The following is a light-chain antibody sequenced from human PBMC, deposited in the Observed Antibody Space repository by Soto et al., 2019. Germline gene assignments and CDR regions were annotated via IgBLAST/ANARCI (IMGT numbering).Light chain of an antibody. CDR1: SSDVGGYNY. Sequence: ALTQPASVSGSPGQSITISCTGTSSDVGGYNYVSWYQQHPGKAPKLMIYDVSNRPSGVSNRFSGSKSGNTASLSISGLQAEDEADYYCSSYTSNSNPYVFGTGTKVTVL. CDR3: SSYTSNSNPYV. CDR2: DVS. V-gene: IGLV2-14*01. J-gene: IGLJ1*01.